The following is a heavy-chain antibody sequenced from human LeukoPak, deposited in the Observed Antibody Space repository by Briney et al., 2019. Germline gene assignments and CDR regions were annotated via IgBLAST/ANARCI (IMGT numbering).Heavy chain of an antibody. Sequence: GGSLRLSCAAPGFTFSSYEMNWVRQAPGKGLEWVSYISSSGSTIYYADSVKGRFTISRDNAKNSLYLQMNSLRAEDTAVYYCAREGLDSSGSKGVDYWGQGTLVTVSS. CDR3: AREGLDSSGSKGVDY. D-gene: IGHD3-22*01. V-gene: IGHV3-48*03. CDR1: GFTFSSYE. CDR2: ISSSGSTI. J-gene: IGHJ4*02.